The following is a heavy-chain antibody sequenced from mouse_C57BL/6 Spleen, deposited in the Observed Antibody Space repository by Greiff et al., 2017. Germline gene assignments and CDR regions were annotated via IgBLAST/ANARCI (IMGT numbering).Heavy chain of an antibody. J-gene: IGHJ4*01. CDR3: TRPYGSSYVNYAMDY. V-gene: IGHV14-4*01. Sequence: EVQLQQSGAELVRPGASVKLSCTASGFNIKDDYMHWVKQRPEQGLEWIGWIDPENGDTEYASKFQGKATITADTSSNTAYLQLSSLTSEDTAVYYCTRPYGSSYVNYAMDYWGQGTSVTVSS. D-gene: IGHD1-1*01. CDR1: GFNIKDDY. CDR2: IDPENGDT.